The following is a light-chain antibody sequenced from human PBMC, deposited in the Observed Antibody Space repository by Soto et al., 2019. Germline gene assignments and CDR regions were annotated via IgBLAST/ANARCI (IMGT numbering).Light chain of an antibody. V-gene: IGKV1-39*01. CDR1: QSITDY. CDR3: QQTYITPFT. CDR2: AAS. J-gene: IGKJ5*01. Sequence: DIQMTQSPSSRSASAVERVTITCRASQSITDYLNWYQQKPGKAPKLLIYAASSLQSGVPSRFSASGSGTDFTLTISRLQPEDFATYFCQQTYITPFTFGQGTRLEI.